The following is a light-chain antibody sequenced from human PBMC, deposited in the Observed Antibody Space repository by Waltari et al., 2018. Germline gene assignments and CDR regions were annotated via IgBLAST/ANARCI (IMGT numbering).Light chain of an antibody. CDR3: QQFNTYPLT. V-gene: IGKV1-9*01. Sequence: IQLTQSPSSLSASVGDRVTINCRASQGISSYLAWYQQKPGKAPNLLIYAAFTLQSGVPSRFSGSGSGTDFTLTISSLQPEDFATYYCQQFNTYPLTFGQGTRLEIK. J-gene: IGKJ5*01. CDR2: AAF. CDR1: QGISSY.